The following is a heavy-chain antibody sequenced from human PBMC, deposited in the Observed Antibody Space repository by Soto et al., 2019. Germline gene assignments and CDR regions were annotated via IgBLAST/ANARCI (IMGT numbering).Heavy chain of an antibody. CDR3: ARVTQAVAADY. CDR2: ISYDGSNR. Sequence: QVQLVESGGGVVQPGRSLRLSCAASGLTLSNYAMHWVRQAPGKGLECVAVISYDGSNRYYADSVKGRFTISRDNSKNTLYLQMNSLRAEDTAVYYCARVTQAVAADYWGQGTLVTVSS. CDR1: GLTLSNYA. V-gene: IGHV3-30-3*01. D-gene: IGHD6-19*01. J-gene: IGHJ4*02.